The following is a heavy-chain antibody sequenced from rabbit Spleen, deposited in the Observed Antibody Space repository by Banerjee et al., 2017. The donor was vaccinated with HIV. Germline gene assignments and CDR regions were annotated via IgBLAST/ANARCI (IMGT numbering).Heavy chain of an antibody. J-gene: IGHJ4*01. V-gene: IGHV1S45*01. CDR1: GFSFSNKAV. Sequence: QEQLVESGGGLVKPEGSLKLSCTASGFSFSNKAVLCWVRQAPGKGLEWIACINAVTGRAVYASWAKGRFTFSKTSSTTVTLQMTSLTAADTATYFCARDVGGVGDGYFALWGPGTLVTVS. CDR2: INAVTGRA. D-gene: IGHD1-1*01. CDR3: ARDVGGVGDGYFAL.